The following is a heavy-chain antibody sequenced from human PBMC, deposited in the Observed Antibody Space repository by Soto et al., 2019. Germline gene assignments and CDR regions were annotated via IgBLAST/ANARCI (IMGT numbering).Heavy chain of an antibody. Sequence: PSETLSLTCAVYGGSFSGYYWSWIRQPPGKGLEWIGEINHSGSTNYNPSLKSRVTISVDTSKNQFSLKLSSVTAADTAVYYCARLKYSSHKTKTFDYWGQGTLVTVSS. V-gene: IGHV4-34*01. J-gene: IGHJ4*02. CDR2: INHSGST. D-gene: IGHD6-6*01. CDR3: ARLKYSSHKTKTFDY. CDR1: GGSFSGYY.